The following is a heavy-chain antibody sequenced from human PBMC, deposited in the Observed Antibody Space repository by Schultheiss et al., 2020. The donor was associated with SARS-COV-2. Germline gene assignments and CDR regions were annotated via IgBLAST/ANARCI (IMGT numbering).Heavy chain of an antibody. CDR2: IYYSGST. CDR1: GGSISSYY. V-gene: IGHV4-59*04. Sequence: SETLSLTCTVSGGSISSYYWSWIRQPPGKGLEWIGYIYYSGSTYYNPSLKSRVTISVDTSKNQFSLKLSSVTAADTAVYYCASSSDDYGDYEVPYVWGKGTTVTVSS. D-gene: IGHD4-17*01. CDR3: ASSSDDYGDYEVPYV. J-gene: IGHJ6*04.